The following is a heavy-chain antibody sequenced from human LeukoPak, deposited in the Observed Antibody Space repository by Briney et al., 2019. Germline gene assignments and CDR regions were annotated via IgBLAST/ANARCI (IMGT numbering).Heavy chain of an antibody. V-gene: IGHV3-48*03. Sequence: PGGSLRLSCAASGFTFSSYEMNWVRQAPGKGLEWVSYISRSGDTIHYPNSVKGRFTISRDNAKNSLYLQMNSLRAEDTAVYYCAKEPGSGYWHYFDYWGQGILVTVSS. D-gene: IGHD3-22*01. CDR3: AKEPGSGYWHYFDY. CDR2: ISRSGDTI. CDR1: GFTFSSYE. J-gene: IGHJ4*02.